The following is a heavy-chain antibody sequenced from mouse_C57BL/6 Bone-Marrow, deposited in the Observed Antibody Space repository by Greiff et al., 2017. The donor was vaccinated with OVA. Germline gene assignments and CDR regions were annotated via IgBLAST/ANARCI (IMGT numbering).Heavy chain of an antibody. CDR3: ARRGYGKPYAMDY. CDR2: ISDGGSYT. Sequence: EVHLVESGGGLVKPGGSLKLSCAASGFTFSSYAMSWVRQTPEKRLEWVATISDGGSYTYYPDNVKGRFTISRDNAKNNLYLQMSHLKSEDTAMYYCARRGYGKPYAMDYWGQGTSVTVSS. J-gene: IGHJ4*01. V-gene: IGHV5-4*01. CDR1: GFTFSSYA. D-gene: IGHD2-1*01.